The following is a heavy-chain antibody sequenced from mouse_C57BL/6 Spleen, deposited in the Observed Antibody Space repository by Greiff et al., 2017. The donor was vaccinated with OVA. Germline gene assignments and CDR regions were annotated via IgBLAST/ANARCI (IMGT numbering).Heavy chain of an antibody. D-gene: IGHD1-1*01. CDR2: IDPANGNT. J-gene: IGHJ4*01. CDR3: ARGIYYYGSSYAMDY. Sequence: VHVKQPVAELVRPGASVKLSCTASGFNIKNTYMHWVKQRPEQGLEWIGRIDPANGNTKYAPKFQGKATITADTSSNTAYLQLSSLTSEDTAIYYCARGIYYYGSSYAMDYWGQGTSVTVSS. V-gene: IGHV14-3*01. CDR1: GFNIKNTY.